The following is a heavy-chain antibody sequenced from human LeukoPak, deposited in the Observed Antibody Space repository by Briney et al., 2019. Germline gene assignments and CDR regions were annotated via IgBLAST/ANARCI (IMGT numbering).Heavy chain of an antibody. J-gene: IGHJ4*02. CDR2: IYYSGST. CDR1: GGSISSYY. V-gene: IGHV4-59*08. CDR3: ARPPDLAPPRSLKY. D-gene: IGHD6-13*01. Sequence: PSETLSLTCTVSGGSISSYYWSWIRQPPGKGLEWIGYIYYSGSTNYNPSLKSRFTISVDTSKNQFSLKLSSVTAADTAVYYCARPPDLAPPRSLKYWGQGTLVTVSS.